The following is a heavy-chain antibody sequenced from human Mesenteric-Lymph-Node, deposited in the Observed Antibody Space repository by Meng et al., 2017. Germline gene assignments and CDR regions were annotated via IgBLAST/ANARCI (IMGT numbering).Heavy chain of an antibody. CDR2: INHSGST. D-gene: IGHD6-19*01. CDR1: GGSFSGYY. Sequence: QWQLQQGGAGLLKPSETLSLTCAVYGGSFSGYYWSWIRQPPGKGLEWIGEINHSGSTNYNPSLKSRVTISVDTSKNQFSLKLSSVTAADTAVYYCARGSKRYSSGWYNYWGQGTLVTVSS. CDR3: ARGSKRYSSGWYNY. V-gene: IGHV4-34*01. J-gene: IGHJ4*02.